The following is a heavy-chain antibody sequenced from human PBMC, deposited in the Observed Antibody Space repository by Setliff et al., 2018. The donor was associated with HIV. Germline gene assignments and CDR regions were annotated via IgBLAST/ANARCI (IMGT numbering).Heavy chain of an antibody. D-gene: IGHD6-19*01. CDR1: GPSINIHY. J-gene: IGHJ6*02. CDR2: IYSTGST. Sequence: PSETLSLTCTVSGPSINIHYWSWIRQSPGKAFEWIGYIYSTGSTNYNPSLQSRVTISMVASRNQFSLKVTSVTAADTAVYYCAAGIAVAGTDYYYYGMDVWGQGTTVTVSS. V-gene: IGHV4-59*11. CDR3: AAGIAVAGTDYYYYGMDV.